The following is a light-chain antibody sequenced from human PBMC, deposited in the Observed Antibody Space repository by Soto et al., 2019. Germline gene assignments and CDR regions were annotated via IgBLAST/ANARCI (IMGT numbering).Light chain of an antibody. J-gene: IGLJ1*01. CDR3: SSYTSSTAYV. V-gene: IGLV2-14*01. CDR2: EVS. CDR1: SSDVGGYNY. Sequence: QSALTQPASVSGSPGQSITISCTGTSSDVGGYNYVSWYQLHPGKAPKLMVYEVSNRPSGVSNRFSGSKSGNTASLTISGLQAEDEAYYYCSSYTSSTAYVFGTGTKVTVL.